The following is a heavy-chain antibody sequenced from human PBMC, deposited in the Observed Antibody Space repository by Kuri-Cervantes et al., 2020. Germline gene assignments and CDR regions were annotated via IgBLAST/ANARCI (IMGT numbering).Heavy chain of an antibody. V-gene: IGHV3-30*01. Sequence: GGSLRLSCAASEFTFSNYAMHWVRQAPGKGLEWVAVISYDGSNKHYADSVKGRFTISRDNSKNTKNTLYLQMNSLRSEDTAVYYCARAEDWGTPWCFDLWGRGTLVTVSS. CDR2: ISYDGSNK. CDR1: EFTFSNYA. J-gene: IGHJ2*01. D-gene: IGHD7-27*01. CDR3: ARAEDWGTPWCFDL.